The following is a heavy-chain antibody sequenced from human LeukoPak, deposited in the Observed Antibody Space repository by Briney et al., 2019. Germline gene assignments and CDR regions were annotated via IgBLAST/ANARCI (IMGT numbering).Heavy chain of an antibody. D-gene: IGHD6-13*01. Sequence: PGGSLRLSCAASGFRFSDYYMSWIRQAPGKGLEWVSSISRGGNSKYSADSVKGRFTISRDNAKNSLDLQMDSLRPEDTAVYYCASSTPGYSSSLAYFDYWGQGTLVTVSS. V-gene: IGHV3-11*01. CDR2: ISRGGNSK. CDR1: GFRFSDYY. J-gene: IGHJ4*02. CDR3: ASSTPGYSSSLAYFDY.